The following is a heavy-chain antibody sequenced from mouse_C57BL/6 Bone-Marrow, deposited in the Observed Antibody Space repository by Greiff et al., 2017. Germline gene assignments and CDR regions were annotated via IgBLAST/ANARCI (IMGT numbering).Heavy chain of an antibody. D-gene: IGHD3-2*02. CDR2: IYPGDGDT. Sequence: QVQLQQSGAELVKPGASVKISCKASGYAFSSYWMNWVKQRPGKGLEWIGQIYPGDGDTNYNGKFKGKATLTADKSSSTAYMQLSSLTSEDSAVYYGARTAQATTWFAYWGQGTLVTVSA. CDR3: ARTAQATTWFAY. CDR1: GYAFSSYW. V-gene: IGHV1-80*01. J-gene: IGHJ3*01.